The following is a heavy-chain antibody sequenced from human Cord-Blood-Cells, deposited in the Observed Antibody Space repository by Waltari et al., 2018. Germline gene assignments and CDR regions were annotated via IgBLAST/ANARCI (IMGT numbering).Heavy chain of an antibody. CDR3: ARANYDFWSGFDY. CDR2: IIPILGTA. D-gene: IGHD3-3*01. V-gene: IGHV1-69*01. Sequence: QVQLVQSGAEVKKPGVSVKVSCTASGGTSTSYALSWFLQAPGQGLEWMGGIIPILGTANYAQKFQGRVTITADESPSTAYMELSSLRSEDTAVYYCARANYDFWSGFDYWGQGTLVTVSS. J-gene: IGHJ4*02. CDR1: GGTSTSYA.